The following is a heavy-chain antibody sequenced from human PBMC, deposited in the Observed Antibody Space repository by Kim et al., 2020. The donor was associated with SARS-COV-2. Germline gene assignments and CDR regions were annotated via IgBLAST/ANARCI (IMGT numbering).Heavy chain of an antibody. J-gene: IGHJ6*02. CDR3: AKDWARRRYYYYGMDV. V-gene: IGHV3-30*18. CDR1: GFTFSSYG. D-gene: IGHD3-16*01. CDR2: ISYDGSNK. Sequence: GGSLRLSCAASGFTFSSYGMHWVRQAPGKGLEWVAVISYDGSNKYYADSVKGRFTISRDNSKNTLYLQMNSLRAEDTAVYYCAKDWARRRYYYYGMDVWGQGTTVTVSS.